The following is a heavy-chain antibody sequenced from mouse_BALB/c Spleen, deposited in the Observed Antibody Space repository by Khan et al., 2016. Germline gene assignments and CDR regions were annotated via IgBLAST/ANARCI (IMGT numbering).Heavy chain of an antibody. J-gene: IGHJ3*01. CDR3: ARSDGYSAWFAY. V-gene: IGHV9-3*02. D-gene: IGHD2-3*01. CDR1: GYTFTNYG. Sequence: QIQLVQSGPELKKPGETVKISCKASGYTFTNYGMNWVKQAPGKGLKWMGWINTNTGEPTYAEEFKGRFAFSLETSASTAYLQINNLKNEDTATYFCARSDGYSAWFAYWGQETLVTVSA. CDR2: INTNTGEP.